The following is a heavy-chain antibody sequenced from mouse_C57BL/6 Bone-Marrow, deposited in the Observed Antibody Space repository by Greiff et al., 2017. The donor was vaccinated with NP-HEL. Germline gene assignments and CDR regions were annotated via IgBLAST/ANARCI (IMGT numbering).Heavy chain of an antibody. V-gene: IGHV5-6*01. D-gene: IGHD2-5*01. J-gene: IGHJ2*01. CDR3: ARHYYSNYFDY. Sequence: EVQRVESGGDLVKPGGSLKLSCAASGFTFSSYGMSWVRQTPDKRLEWVATIRSDGSYTYYPDSVKGRFTISRDNAKNTLYLQMSSLKSEDTAMYYCARHYYSNYFDYWGQGTTLTGSS. CDR2: IRSDGSYT. CDR1: GFTFSSYG.